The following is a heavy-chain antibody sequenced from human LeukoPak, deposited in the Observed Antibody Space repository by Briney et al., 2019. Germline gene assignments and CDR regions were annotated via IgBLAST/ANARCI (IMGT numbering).Heavy chain of an antibody. CDR2: FISKTDDT. Sequence: GGSLRLSCSASGFTFNNYVLHWVRQAPGKGLEYVLGFISKTDDTFYSEYVKGRFTVSRDKSENTLYLQMNSLRIDDTAVYYCAVEMTTDFDHWGQGTLVTVSS. V-gene: IGHV3-64D*06. J-gene: IGHJ4*02. CDR1: GFTFNNYV. CDR3: AVEMTTDFDH. D-gene: IGHD5-24*01.